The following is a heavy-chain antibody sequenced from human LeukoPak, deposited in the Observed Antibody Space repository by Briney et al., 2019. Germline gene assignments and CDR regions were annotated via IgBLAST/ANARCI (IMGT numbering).Heavy chain of an antibody. J-gene: IGHJ6*03. V-gene: IGHV3-7*01. CDR3: ARDLAPGQYYYYYIDV. Sequence: GGSLRLSCAASEFTFSSYWMSWVRQAQGKGLEWVANIKQDGSEKYYVDSVKGRFTISRDNAKNSLYLQMNSLRAEDTAVYYCARDLAPGQYYYYYIDVWGKGTTVTVSS. CDR1: EFTFSSYW. CDR2: IKQDGSEK.